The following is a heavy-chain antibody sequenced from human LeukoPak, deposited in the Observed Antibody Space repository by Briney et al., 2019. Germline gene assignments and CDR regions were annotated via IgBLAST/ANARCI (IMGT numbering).Heavy chain of an antibody. CDR2: MNPNSGNT. CDR1: GYTFTSYD. CDR3: ARGDYSKKSNDY. V-gene: IGHV1-8*01. J-gene: IGHJ4*02. Sequence: ASVKVSCKASGYTFTSYDINWVRQATGQGLGWMGWMNPNSGNTGYAQKFQGRVTMTRNTSISTAYMELSSLRSEDTAVYYCARGDYSKKSNDYWGQGTLVTVSS. D-gene: IGHD4-11*01.